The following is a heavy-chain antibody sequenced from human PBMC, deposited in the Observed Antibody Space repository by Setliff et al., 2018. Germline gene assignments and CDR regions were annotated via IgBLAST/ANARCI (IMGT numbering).Heavy chain of an antibody. CDR1: GYSFSNFW. CDR2: IYPGDSDT. V-gene: IGHV5-51*01. CDR3: ARLGPTVTSWEDY. D-gene: IGHD4-17*01. J-gene: IGHJ4*02. Sequence: PGESLKISCKGSGYSFSNFWIGWVRQMPGKGLEWMGIIYPGDSDTRYSPSFQGQVTISADKSISTAYLQWSSLKASDTAMYYCARLGPTVTSWEDYWGQGTLVTVSS.